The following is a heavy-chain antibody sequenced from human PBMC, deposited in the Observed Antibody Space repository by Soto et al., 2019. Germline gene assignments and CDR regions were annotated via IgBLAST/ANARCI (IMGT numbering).Heavy chain of an antibody. J-gene: IGHJ4*02. D-gene: IGHD3-16*02. CDR1: GFTFRNYA. CDR2: ISADGAST. CDR3: ARSAAGKLSGYFDY. V-gene: IGHV3-23*01. Sequence: PGGSLRLSCAASGFTFRNYAMYWVRQAPGKGLMWVSAISADGASTFYVDSVKGRFTISRDNAKNTLYLQMNSLRAEDTAVYYCARSAAGKLSGYFDYWGQGTLVTVSS.